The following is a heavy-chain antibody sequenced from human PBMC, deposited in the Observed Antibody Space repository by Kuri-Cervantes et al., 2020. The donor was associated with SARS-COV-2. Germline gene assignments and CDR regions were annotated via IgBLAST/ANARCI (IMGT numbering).Heavy chain of an antibody. V-gene: IGHV3-23*01. CDR2: ISGSGGST. CDR1: GFTFSSYA. CDR3: ARARFDAFDI. J-gene: IGHJ3*02. Sequence: GESLKISCAASGFTFSSYAMCWVRQAPGKGLEWVSAISGSGGSTYYADSVKGRFTISRDNSKNTLYLQMNSLRAEDTAVYYCARARFDAFDIWGQGTMVTVSS. D-gene: IGHD4-17*01.